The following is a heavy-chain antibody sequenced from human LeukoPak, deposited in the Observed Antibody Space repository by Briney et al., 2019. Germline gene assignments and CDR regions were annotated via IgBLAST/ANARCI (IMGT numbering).Heavy chain of an antibody. D-gene: IGHD5-24*01. CDR1: GYSFTGYY. Sequence: ASVKVSCKASGYSFTGYYLHWARQAPGQGLEWMGWINPYSGDTIYAQKFQGRVTMTRDTSITTLYLELSRLRSDDTAVYFCARGTMNLDYWGQGTLVTVSS. J-gene: IGHJ4*02. CDR2: INPYSGDT. CDR3: ARGTMNLDY. V-gene: IGHV1-2*02.